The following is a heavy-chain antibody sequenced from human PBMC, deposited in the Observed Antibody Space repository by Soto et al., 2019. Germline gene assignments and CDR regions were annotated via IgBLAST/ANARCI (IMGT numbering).Heavy chain of an antibody. CDR1: GGTFDSNA. CDR3: AREGLTFGPGAVGGAFDI. CDR2: IIPIFGTI. V-gene: IGHV1-69*12. J-gene: IGHJ3*02. Sequence: QVQLVQSGTEVRKPGSSVKVSCKASGGTFDSNAISWVRLAPGQGLEWMGGIIPIFGTINNAQKFQDRVTITAVESANIVYMELSRRRSEDTAIYYCAREGLTFGPGAVGGAFDIWGQGTLVTVSS. D-gene: IGHD2-2*01.